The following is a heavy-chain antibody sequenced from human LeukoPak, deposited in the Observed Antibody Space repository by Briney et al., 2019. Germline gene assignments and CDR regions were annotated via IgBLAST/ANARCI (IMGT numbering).Heavy chain of an antibody. D-gene: IGHD3-22*01. CDR1: GGTFSSYA. CDR3: ARVGYYDSSGTPTDAFDI. Sequence: ASVKVSCKASGGTFSSYAISWVRQAPGQGLEWMGGIIPIFGTANYAQKFQGRVTITADESTSTAYMELSSLRSEDTAVYYCARVGYYDSSGTPTDAFDIWGQGTMVTVSS. CDR2: IIPIFGTA. V-gene: IGHV1-69*01. J-gene: IGHJ3*02.